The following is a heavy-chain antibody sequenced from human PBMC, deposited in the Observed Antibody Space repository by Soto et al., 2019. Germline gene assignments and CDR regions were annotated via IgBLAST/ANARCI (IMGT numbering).Heavy chain of an antibody. V-gene: IGHV4-59*08. CDR2: IYYRGNT. CDR3: ARHSKKTGDFDYYYGMDV. D-gene: IGHD7-27*01. Sequence: SETLSLTCSVFGRSMTPYYWSWIRQSPVKGLEWIANIYYRGNTNYNPSLESRVTISIDTSKNQFSLKLNSLTAADTAAYYCARHSKKTGDFDYYYGMDVWGQGTTVT. CDR1: GRSMTPYY. J-gene: IGHJ6*02.